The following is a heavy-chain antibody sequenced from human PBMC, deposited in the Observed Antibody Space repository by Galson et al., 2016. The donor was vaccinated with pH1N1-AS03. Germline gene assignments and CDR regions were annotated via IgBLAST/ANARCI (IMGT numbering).Heavy chain of an antibody. CDR3: ARGPVSYANYWFPPPDY. J-gene: IGHJ4*02. Sequence: SLRLSCAASGFIFSNYDMSWVRQAPGKGLEWVSAITSRGSTYYADSVKGRFTISRDNSKNTLYLQMGSLRAEDMAVYYCARGPVSYANYWFPPPDYWGQGTLVTVSS. D-gene: IGHD4/OR15-4a*01. CDR2: ITSRGST. V-gene: IGHV3-23*01. CDR1: GFIFSNYD.